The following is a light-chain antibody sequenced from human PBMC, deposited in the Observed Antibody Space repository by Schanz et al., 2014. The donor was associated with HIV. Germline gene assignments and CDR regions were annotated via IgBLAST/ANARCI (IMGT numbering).Light chain of an antibody. Sequence: QSVLTQPPSVSGAPGQRVTISCTGSSSNIGAGYDVHWYQQLPGTAPKLLIFGNKNRPSGVPDRFSGSKSGTSASLAITGLQAEDEADYYCCSYAGSSTYVFGTGTKLTVL. CDR1: SSNIGAGYD. CDR3: CSYAGSSTYV. V-gene: IGLV1-40*01. CDR2: GNK. J-gene: IGLJ1*01.